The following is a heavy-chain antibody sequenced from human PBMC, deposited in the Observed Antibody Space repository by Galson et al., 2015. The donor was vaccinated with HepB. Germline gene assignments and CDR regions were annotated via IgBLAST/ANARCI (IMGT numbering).Heavy chain of an antibody. Sequence: SETLSLTCTVSGGSISSGDYYWSWIRQPPGKGLEWIGSIYYSGSTYYNPSLKSRVTISVDRSKNQFSLKLSSVTAADTAVYYCARGPVNGIWGQGTMVTVSS. CDR3: ARGPVNGI. CDR1: GGSISSGDYY. CDR2: IYYSGST. D-gene: IGHD3-22*01. J-gene: IGHJ3*02. V-gene: IGHV4-39*07.